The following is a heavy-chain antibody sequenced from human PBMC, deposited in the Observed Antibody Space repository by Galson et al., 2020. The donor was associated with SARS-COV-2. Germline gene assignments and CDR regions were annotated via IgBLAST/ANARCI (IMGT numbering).Heavy chain of an antibody. CDR3: ARVPEYCSSTSCSYYYYYMDV. Sequence: SVKVSCKASGGTFSSYAISWVRQAPGQGLEWMGGIIPIFGTANYAQKFQGRVTITADESTSTAYMELSSLRSEDTAVYYCARVPEYCSSTSCSYYYYYMDVWGKGTTVTVSS. V-gene: IGHV1-69*13. CDR1: GGTFSSYA. D-gene: IGHD2-2*01. CDR2: IIPIFGTA. J-gene: IGHJ6*03.